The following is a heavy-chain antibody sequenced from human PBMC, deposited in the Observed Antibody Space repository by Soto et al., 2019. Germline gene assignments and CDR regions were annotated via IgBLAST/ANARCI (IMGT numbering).Heavy chain of an antibody. CDR3: ARAKYSLSDYDSGTFDY. CDR1: GYTFTSYV. J-gene: IGHJ4*02. D-gene: IGHD3-22*01. V-gene: IGHV1-18*01. Sequence: ASVKVSCKASGYTFTSYVISWVRQAPGQGLEWMGWISAYNGNTNYAQKLQGRVTMTTDTSTSTAYMELRSLRSDDTAVYYCARAKYSLSDYDSGTFDYWGQGTLVTVSS. CDR2: ISAYNGNT.